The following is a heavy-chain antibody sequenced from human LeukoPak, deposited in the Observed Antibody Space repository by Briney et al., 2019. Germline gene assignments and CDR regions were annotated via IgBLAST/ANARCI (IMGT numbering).Heavy chain of an antibody. CDR1: GGSISSGGYY. D-gene: IGHD6-6*01. Sequence: SETLSLTCTVSGGSISSGGYYWSWIRQPPGKGLEWIGYIYHSGSTYYNPSLKSRVTISVDRSKNQFSLKLSSVTAADTAVYYCASSSSPETYYYYYMDVWGKGTTVTVSS. CDR2: IYHSGST. V-gene: IGHV4-30-2*01. J-gene: IGHJ6*03. CDR3: ASSSSPETYYYYYMDV.